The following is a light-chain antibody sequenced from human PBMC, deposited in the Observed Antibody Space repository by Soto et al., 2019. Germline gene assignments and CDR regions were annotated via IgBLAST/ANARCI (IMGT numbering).Light chain of an antibody. CDR1: SIDIAHYKN. Sequence: QSVLTQPASVSGSPGQSLTISCTGTSIDIAHYKNVSWYQQHPGKAPKLIIYEVSYRPSGISNCFSSSKSGNTASLTISGLQAEDEADYYCSSYTSSTNYVFGTGTKVTVL. CDR3: SSYTSSTNYV. CDR2: EVS. V-gene: IGLV2-14*01. J-gene: IGLJ1*01.